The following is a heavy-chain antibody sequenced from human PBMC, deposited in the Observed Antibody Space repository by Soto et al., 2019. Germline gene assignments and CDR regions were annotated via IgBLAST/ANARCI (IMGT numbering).Heavy chain of an antibody. CDR2: ISSSSSYI. CDR3: ARHRALGYRCHYEEDYSRLDD. V-gene: IGHV3-21*01. Sequence: GGSRRLSCAASGFTFSSYSMNWVREAPGKGLEWVSSISSSSSYIYYADSVKGRFTISRDNAKNSLYLQMNSLRAEDTAVYYCARHRALGYRCHYEEDYSRLDDRGQGTPVSVSS. CDR1: GFTFSSYS. J-gene: IGHJ6*01. D-gene: IGHD6-13*01.